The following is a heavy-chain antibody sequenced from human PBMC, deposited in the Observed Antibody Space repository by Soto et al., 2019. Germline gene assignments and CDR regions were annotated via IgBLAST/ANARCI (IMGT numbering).Heavy chain of an antibody. CDR3: ARLGAYYQALDS. D-gene: IGHD3-3*01. CDR1: GGSTSDNY. J-gene: IGHJ4*02. Sequence: SETLSLTCSVSGGSTSDNYWSWIRQPPGKGLEWIGYIYYSGSTNYNPSLKSRVTISVDTSRNQFSLRLTSVTAADTAVYYCARLGAYYQALDSWGQGTLVTVSS. V-gene: IGHV4-59*08. CDR2: IYYSGST.